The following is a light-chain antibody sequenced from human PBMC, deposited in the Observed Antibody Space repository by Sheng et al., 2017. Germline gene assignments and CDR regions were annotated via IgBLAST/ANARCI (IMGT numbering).Light chain of an antibody. V-gene: IGLV3-1*01. CDR3: QTWDSGTASYV. Sequence: SYELTQPPSMSVSPGQTVTIPCSGEKLGDKYACWYQQKAGQSPVLVMYQDRKRPSGIPERFSGSNSGSTATLTISGAQAVDEADYYCQTWDSGTASYVIGTGTKVTVL. CDR1: KLGDKY. J-gene: IGLJ1*01. CDR2: QDR.